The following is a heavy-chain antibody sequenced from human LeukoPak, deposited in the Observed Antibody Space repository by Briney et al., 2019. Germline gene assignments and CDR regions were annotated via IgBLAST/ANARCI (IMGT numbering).Heavy chain of an antibody. J-gene: IGHJ4*02. CDR2: IYYSGST. CDR3: ARERLGYYDRSGLDY. Sequence: PSETLSLTCTVSGGSISSYYWNWIRQPPGKGLEWIGYIYYSGSTNYNPSLKSQVTTSVDTSKNQFSLKLSSVTAADTAVYYCARERLGYYDRSGLDYWGQGTLVTVSS. V-gene: IGHV4-59*01. D-gene: IGHD3-22*01. CDR1: GGSISSYY.